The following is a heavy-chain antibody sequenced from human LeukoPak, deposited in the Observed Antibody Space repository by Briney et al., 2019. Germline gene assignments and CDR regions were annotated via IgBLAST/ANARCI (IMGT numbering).Heavy chain of an antibody. V-gene: IGHV4-39*01. CDR3: ARLESMTTVTTTIDY. J-gene: IGHJ4*02. Sequence: PSETLSLTCTVSGGSISSSDSYWGWIRQPPGKGLEWIGSVYYSGTTYYNPSLKSRVTISVGASRNQFSLKLSSVTAADTAVYYCARLESMTTVTTTIDYWGQGTLVTVSS. CDR2: VYYSGTT. CDR1: GGSISSSDSY. D-gene: IGHD4-17*01.